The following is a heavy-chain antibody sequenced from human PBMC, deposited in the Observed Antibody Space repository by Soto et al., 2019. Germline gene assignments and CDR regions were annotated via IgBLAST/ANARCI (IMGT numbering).Heavy chain of an antibody. J-gene: IGHJ5*02. V-gene: IGHV4-4*02. CDR2: IYHSGIT. D-gene: IGHD2-21*01. CDR1: GGSISSSYC. Sequence: XXTLSLPCAVSGGSISSSYCWTWGRQAPGKGLQCIGEIYHSGITNYNPSPRSRVSMSVDKSNNEFSLSLTSVTAAHTAVYYCATLPPRIVVVFTEMPTWGQGILVTSPQ. CDR3: ATLPPRIVVVFTEMPT.